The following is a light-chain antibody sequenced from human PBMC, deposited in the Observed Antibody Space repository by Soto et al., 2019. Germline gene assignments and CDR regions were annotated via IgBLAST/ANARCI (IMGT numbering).Light chain of an antibody. V-gene: IGKV3-20*01. CDR1: QSVGSSY. CDR2: SAS. CDR3: QLYGSLYT. Sequence: EIVLTQSPGTLSLSPGERATLSCRASQSVGSSYLAWYQQKPGQAPRLLIYSASSRATGTQDRFSGSGSGTDFTLTISRQEPEDFAVYYCQLYGSLYTFGQGTKLEIK. J-gene: IGKJ2*01.